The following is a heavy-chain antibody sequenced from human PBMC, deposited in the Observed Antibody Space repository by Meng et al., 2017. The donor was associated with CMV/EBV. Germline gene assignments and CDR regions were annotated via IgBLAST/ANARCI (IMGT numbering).Heavy chain of an antibody. Sequence: SETLSLTCAVYGGSFSGYYWSWIRQPPGKGLEWIGEINHSGNTNYNPSLKSRVTISVDTSKNQFSLKLSSVTAADTAVYYCARDRSPRPYYFDYWGQGTLVTVSS. D-gene: IGHD6-6*01. V-gene: IGHV4-34*01. J-gene: IGHJ4*02. CDR1: GGSFSGYY. CDR2: INHSGNT. CDR3: ARDRSPRPYYFDY.